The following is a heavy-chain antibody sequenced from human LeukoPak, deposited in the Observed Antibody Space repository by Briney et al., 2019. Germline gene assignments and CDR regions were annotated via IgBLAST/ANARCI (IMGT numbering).Heavy chain of an antibody. J-gene: IGHJ4*02. D-gene: IGHD1-26*01. CDR1: GGSISSSSYY. Sequence: SETLSLTCTVSGGSISSSSYYWGWIRQPPGKGLEWIGSIYYSGSTYYNPSLKSRVTISVDTSKNQFSLKLSSVTAADTAVYYCARTGIVGAPKDWGQGTLVTVSS. V-gene: IGHV4-39*01. CDR2: IYYSGST. CDR3: ARTGIVGAPKD.